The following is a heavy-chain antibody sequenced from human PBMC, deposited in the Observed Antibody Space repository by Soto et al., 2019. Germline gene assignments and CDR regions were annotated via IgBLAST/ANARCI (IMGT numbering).Heavy chain of an antibody. CDR1: GGTVASSQW. CDR3: AREFVTAGGNKYFDA. V-gene: IGHV4-4*01. J-gene: IGHJ5*01. D-gene: IGHD2-21*02. CDR2: VYHTGDT. Sequence: XESLSLSCGDSGGTVASSQWGSWVRQSPGSGLEWIGNVYHTGDTNFNPSLQSRVTFSVDKSNNQFYLRLTYVTAADTAVYFCAREFVTAGGNKYFDAWGPGTLVTVSS.